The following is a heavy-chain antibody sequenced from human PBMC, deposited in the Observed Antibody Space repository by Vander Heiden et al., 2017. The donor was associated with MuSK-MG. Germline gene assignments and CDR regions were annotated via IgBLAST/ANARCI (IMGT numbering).Heavy chain of an antibody. CDR1: GGSLSIVSFS. CDR2: IDTSGST. Sequence: QVQLQESGPGLVKPSQTLSLTCLVSGGSLSIVSFSWCWVRQPAGKGLEWIGRIDTSGSTNYNPSLKSRVTMSVDTSKNQFSLKLSSGTAADTVVYYCARDRGPDCGGDCPYYYYYYMDVWGKGTTVTVSS. J-gene: IGHJ6*03. V-gene: IGHV4-61*02. D-gene: IGHD2-21*01. CDR3: ARDRGPDCGGDCPYYYYYYMDV.